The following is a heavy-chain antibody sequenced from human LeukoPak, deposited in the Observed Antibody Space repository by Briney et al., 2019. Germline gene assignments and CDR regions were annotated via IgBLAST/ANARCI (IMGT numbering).Heavy chain of an antibody. CDR3: ARDYCSSTSCLFDY. J-gene: IGHJ4*02. Sequence: GASVKVSCKASGYTFTGYHMHWVRQAPGQGLEWMGRINPNTGGTEYAQKFQGRVTMTRDTSISTAYMDLSRLRSDDTAVYYCARDYCSSTSCLFDYWGQRTLVTVSS. V-gene: IGHV1-2*06. CDR2: INPNTGGT. CDR1: GYTFTGYH. D-gene: IGHD2-2*01.